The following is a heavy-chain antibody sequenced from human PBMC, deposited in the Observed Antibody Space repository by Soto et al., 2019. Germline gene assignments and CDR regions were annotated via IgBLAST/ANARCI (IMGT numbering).Heavy chain of an antibody. Sequence: QVQLVESGGGVVQPGRSLRLSCAASGFTFSSYGMHWVRQAPGKGLEWVAVISYDGSNKYYADSVKGRFTISRDNSKNTLYLQMNSLRAEDTSVYYCAKQMGVYYYGMDVWGQGTTVTVSS. J-gene: IGHJ6*02. D-gene: IGHD2-8*01. V-gene: IGHV3-30*18. CDR3: AKQMGVYYYGMDV. CDR2: ISYDGSNK. CDR1: GFTFSSYG.